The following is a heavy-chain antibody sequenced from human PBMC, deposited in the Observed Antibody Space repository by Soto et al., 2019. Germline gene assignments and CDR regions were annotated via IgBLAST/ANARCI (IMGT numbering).Heavy chain of an antibody. Sequence: SVKVSCKASGGTFSSYAISWVRQAPGQGLEWMGGIIPIFGTANYAQKSQGRVTITADESTSTAYMELSSLRSEDTAVYYCARVGIAAAGMGDYWGQGTLVTVSS. V-gene: IGHV1-69*13. CDR3: ARVGIAAAGMGDY. CDR1: GGTFSSYA. CDR2: IIPIFGTA. D-gene: IGHD6-13*01. J-gene: IGHJ4*02.